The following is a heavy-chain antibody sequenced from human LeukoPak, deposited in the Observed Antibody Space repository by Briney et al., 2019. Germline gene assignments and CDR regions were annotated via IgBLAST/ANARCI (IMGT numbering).Heavy chain of an antibody. Sequence: SETLSLTCTVSGVSIWANYWSWIRQTPGKGLDWIGFAHYSGTVDYNPSLKSRVTISVDTSNSQFSLQLTSVTAADTAIYYCARVSYYDFLFDPWGQGILVTVSS. J-gene: IGHJ5*02. CDR3: ARVSYYDFLFDP. D-gene: IGHD3-3*01. V-gene: IGHV4-59*03. CDR1: GVSIWANY. CDR2: AHYSGTV.